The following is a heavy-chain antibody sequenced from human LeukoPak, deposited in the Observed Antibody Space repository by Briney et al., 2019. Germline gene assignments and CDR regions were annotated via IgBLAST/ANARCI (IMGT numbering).Heavy chain of an antibody. CDR3: ARDLSLYCSSTSCYTPDY. D-gene: IGHD2-2*02. CDR2: ISYDGSNK. V-gene: IGHV3-30-3*01. J-gene: IGHJ4*02. Sequence: GGSLRLSCAASGFTFSSYAMHWVRQAPGKGLEWVAVISYDGSNKYYADSVKGRFTISGDNSKNTLYLQMSSLRAEDTAVYYCARDLSLYCSSTSCYTPDYWGQGTLVTVSS. CDR1: GFTFSSYA.